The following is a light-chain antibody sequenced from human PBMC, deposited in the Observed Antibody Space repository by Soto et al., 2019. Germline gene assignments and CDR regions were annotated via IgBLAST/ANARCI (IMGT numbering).Light chain of an antibody. CDR3: QQYQSYSRT. V-gene: IGKV1-5*01. CDR1: QSISRY. CDR2: ETS. J-gene: IGKJ1*01. Sequence: DIQMTQSPSSLSASVGDKITISCRASQSISRYLNWYQQKPGKAPKLLIYETSILQSGVPSRFSGSGSGTEFTLTISSRKPDDFATYYCQQYQSYSRTFGQGTKVDIK.